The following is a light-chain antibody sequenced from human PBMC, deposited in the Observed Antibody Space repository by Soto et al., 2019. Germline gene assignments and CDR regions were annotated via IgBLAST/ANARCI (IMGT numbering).Light chain of an antibody. CDR3: GSITRSSTSV. CDR1: SSDVGGFEY. J-gene: IGLJ1*01. V-gene: IGLV2-14*01. CDR2: DVT. Sequence: QSALSQPASVSGSPGQSITISCTGTSSDVGGFEYVSWYQHQPGKAPKLIIYDVTKRPSGVSNRFSGSKSGNTAFLTISGIQAEDEGDYYCGSITRSSTSVFGTGTKLTVL.